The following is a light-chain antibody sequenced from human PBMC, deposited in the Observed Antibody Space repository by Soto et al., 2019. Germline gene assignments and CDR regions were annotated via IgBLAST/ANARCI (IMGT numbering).Light chain of an antibody. CDR3: QQHINWPLT. J-gene: IGKJ4*01. CDR2: DAS. V-gene: IGKV3D-20*02. Sequence: EIVLTQSPGTLSLSPGERATLSXRXSQSVSSSYLAWYQQKPGQAPRLLIYDASNRATGIPARFSGSGSGADFTLTISSLEPGDFALYYCQQHINWPLTFGGGTKVDIK. CDR1: QSVSSSY.